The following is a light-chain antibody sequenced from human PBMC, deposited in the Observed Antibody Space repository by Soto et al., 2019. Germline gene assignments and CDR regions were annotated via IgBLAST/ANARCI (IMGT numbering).Light chain of an antibody. CDR1: QTISSY. J-gene: IGKJ3*01. Sequence: DIQMTQSPPSLSASVGDRVTITCRASQTISSYLTWYQQKPGKAPKLLIYSTSTLQSGVPSRFSGSESGTDFTLTISGLQPEDCATYYCQQSYSAPLTFGPGTRVDLQ. V-gene: IGKV1-39*01. CDR2: STS. CDR3: QQSYSAPLT.